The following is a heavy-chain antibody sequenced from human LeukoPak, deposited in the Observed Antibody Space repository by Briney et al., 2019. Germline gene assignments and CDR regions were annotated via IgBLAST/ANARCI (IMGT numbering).Heavy chain of an antibody. Sequence: RTSETLSLTCTVSGGSISSGSYYWSWIRPPPGKGLEWIGEINHSGSTNYNPSLKSRVTISVDTSKNQFSLKLSSVTAADTAVYYCARGLPLLLWFGLNWFDPWGQGTLVTVSS. J-gene: IGHJ5*02. D-gene: IGHD3-10*01. CDR2: INHSGST. V-gene: IGHV4-39*07. CDR1: GGSISSGSYY. CDR3: ARGLPLLLWFGLNWFDP.